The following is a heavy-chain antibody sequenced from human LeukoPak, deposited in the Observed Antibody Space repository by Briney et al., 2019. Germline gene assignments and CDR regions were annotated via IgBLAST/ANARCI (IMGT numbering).Heavy chain of an antibody. CDR1: GGSFSGYY. Sequence: SETLSLTCAVYGGSFSGYYWSWIRQPPGKGLEWIGEINHSGSTNYNPSLKSRVTISVDTSKNQFSLKLSSVTAADTAVYYCARGTRLRLRLGELSFALDYWGQGTLVTVSP. CDR2: INHSGST. CDR3: ARGTRLRLRLGELSFALDY. J-gene: IGHJ4*02. V-gene: IGHV4-34*01. D-gene: IGHD3-16*02.